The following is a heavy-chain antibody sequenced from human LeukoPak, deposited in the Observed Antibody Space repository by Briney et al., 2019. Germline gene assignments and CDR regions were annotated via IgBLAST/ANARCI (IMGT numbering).Heavy chain of an antibody. Sequence: GASVKVSCKASGYTFTGYYMHWVRQAPGQGLEWMGWINPNSGGTNYAQKFQGRVTMTRDTSISTAYMELSRLRSDDTAVYYCARNLVPSNLAYCGGDCYSFDPRGQGTLVTVSS. CDR2: INPNSGGT. CDR3: ARNLVPSNLAYCGGDCYSFDP. J-gene: IGHJ5*02. D-gene: IGHD2-21*02. V-gene: IGHV1-2*02. CDR1: GYTFTGYY.